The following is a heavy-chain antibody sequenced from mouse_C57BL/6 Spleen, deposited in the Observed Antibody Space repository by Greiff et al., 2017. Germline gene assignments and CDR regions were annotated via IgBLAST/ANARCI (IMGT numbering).Heavy chain of an antibody. D-gene: IGHD1-1*01. V-gene: IGHV1-84*01. CDR1: GYTFTDYY. Sequence: VQRVESGPELVKPGASVKISCKASGYTFTDYYINWVKQRPGQGLEWIGWIYPGSGNTKYNEKFKGKATLTVDTSSSTAYMQLSSLTSEDSAVYFCAREDYYGSSPWYFDYWGQGTTLTVSS. CDR2: IYPGSGNT. CDR3: AREDYYGSSPWYFDY. J-gene: IGHJ2*01.